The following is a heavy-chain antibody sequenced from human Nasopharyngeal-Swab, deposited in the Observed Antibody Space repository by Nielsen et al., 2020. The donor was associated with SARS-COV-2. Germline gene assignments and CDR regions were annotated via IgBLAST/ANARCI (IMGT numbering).Heavy chain of an antibody. D-gene: IGHD6-19*01. Sequence: VRQAPGKGLEGVGRIKSKTDGGTTDYAAPVKGRFTISRDDSKNTLYLQMNSLKTEDTAVYYCTTGRYSSGWRGKTYYFDYWGQGTLVTVSS. CDR3: TTGRYSSGWRGKTYYFDY. CDR2: IKSKTDGGTT. V-gene: IGHV3-15*01. J-gene: IGHJ4*02.